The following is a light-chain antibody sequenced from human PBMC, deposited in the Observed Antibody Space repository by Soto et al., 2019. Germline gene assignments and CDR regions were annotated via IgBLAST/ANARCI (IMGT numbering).Light chain of an antibody. CDR1: SSDVGKYDY. Sequence: QPVLTQPPSASGSPGQSVTISCTGTSSDVGKYDYVSWFQHHPGKAPKLIIYEVSKRPSGVPDRFSGSKSGSTASLTVSGLQTEDEADYYCCSYAGRYGVLFGGGTKLTVL. V-gene: IGLV2-8*01. CDR2: EVS. J-gene: IGLJ2*01. CDR3: CSYAGRYGVL.